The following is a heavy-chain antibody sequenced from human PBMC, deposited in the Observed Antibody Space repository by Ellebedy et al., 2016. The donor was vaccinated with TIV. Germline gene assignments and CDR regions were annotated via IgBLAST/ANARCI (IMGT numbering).Heavy chain of an antibody. CDR1: GFNFRSYW. Sequence: GESLKISCAASGFNFRSYWMTWVRQAPGKGLEWVAKIRQEGDEIYYVESVKGRFTISRDTAKNSLFLQMNSLGVEDTAVYYCARRASYGDYAVQVNPWFDPWGQGTLVTVSS. V-gene: IGHV3-7*01. CDR2: IRQEGDEI. CDR3: ARRASYGDYAVQVNPWFDP. J-gene: IGHJ5*02. D-gene: IGHD4-17*01.